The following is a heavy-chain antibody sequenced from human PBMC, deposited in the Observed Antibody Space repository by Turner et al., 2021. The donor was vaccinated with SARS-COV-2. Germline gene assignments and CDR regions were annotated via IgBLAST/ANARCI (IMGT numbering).Heavy chain of an antibody. CDR1: GGTFTSHA. D-gene: IGHD3-16*02. CDR2: MSPNSGNT. Sequence: GSSVKVSCKASGGTFTSHAIYWVRQATGQGLEWMGWMSPNSGNTGYAQKFQGRVTMTRNTSISTAYMELSSLRSEDTAVYYCARGMFRFGGVIVRPFDYWGQGTLVTVSS. CDR3: ARGMFRFGGVIVRPFDY. V-gene: IGHV1-8*02. J-gene: IGHJ4*02.